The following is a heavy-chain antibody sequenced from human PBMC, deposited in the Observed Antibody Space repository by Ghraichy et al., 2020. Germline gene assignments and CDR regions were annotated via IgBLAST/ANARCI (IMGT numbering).Heavy chain of an antibody. V-gene: IGHV3-23*01. CDR3: AKAISSWNGGY. D-gene: IGHD6-13*01. Sequence: GGSLRLSCAASGFTFSNFVMSWVRQAPGKGLEWLSAISGSGATTYYADSVKGWFTISRDNSNDMLYMQMNSLRAEDTAVYYCAKAISSWNGGYWGQGTLGTVSS. CDR2: ISGSGATT. J-gene: IGHJ4*02. CDR1: GFTFSNFV.